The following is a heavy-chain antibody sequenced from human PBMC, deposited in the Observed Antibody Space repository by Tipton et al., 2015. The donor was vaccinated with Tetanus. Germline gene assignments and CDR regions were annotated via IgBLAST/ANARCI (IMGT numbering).Heavy chain of an antibody. CDR1: GGSISSDNW. CDR3: GREEGYIKYSHYFDR. CDR2: IYPSGNT. D-gene: IGHD5-24*01. J-gene: IGHJ4*02. Sequence: TLSLTCDVSGGSISSDNWWSWVRQPPGKGLEWIGEIYPSGNTNYNPSLESRVTISIDKSKNQFSLKLSSVTAADTAVYFCGREEGYIKYSHYFDRWGQGTLVTVSS. V-gene: IGHV4/OR15-8*02.